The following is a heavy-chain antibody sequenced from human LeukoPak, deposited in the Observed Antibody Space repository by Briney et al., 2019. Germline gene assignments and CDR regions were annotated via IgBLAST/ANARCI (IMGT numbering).Heavy chain of an antibody. CDR1: GYTFSSYD. CDR2: MNPNSGNT. J-gene: IGHJ6*03. D-gene: IGHD4-11*01. Sequence: ASVKVSCKASGYTFSSYDINWERQATGQGLEWMGWMNPNSGNTGYAQKFQGRVTMTRNTSINTAYMELSSLRSEDTAVYYCARAPKCTVTICYYFTDVWGKGTTVTISS. CDR3: ARAPKCTVTICYYFTDV. V-gene: IGHV1-8*01.